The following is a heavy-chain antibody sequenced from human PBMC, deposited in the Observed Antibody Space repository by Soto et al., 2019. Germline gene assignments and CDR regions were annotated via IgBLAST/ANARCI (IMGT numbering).Heavy chain of an antibody. J-gene: IGHJ6*04. CDR2: IYPGDSDT. CDR3: ARYPTLTDYCFQGMDG. V-gene: IGHV5-51*01. CDR1: GDTFTNYW. Sequence: GESLKLSCKGSGDTFTNYWIVWLRQIPGKGLEWMGIIYPGDSDTRYSPSFQGQVTISADRSISTAYLQWSSLKASDTGMYYCARYPTLTDYCFQGMDGWGKGTTVTVAS. D-gene: IGHD4-17*01.